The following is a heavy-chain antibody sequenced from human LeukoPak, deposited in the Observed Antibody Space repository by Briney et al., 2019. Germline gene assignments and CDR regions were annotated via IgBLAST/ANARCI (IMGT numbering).Heavy chain of an antibody. CDR3: AADPVRTSRGYYGMDV. CDR2: IIPIFGTA. V-gene: IGHV1-69*13. D-gene: IGHD2-2*01. CDR1: GGTFISYA. J-gene: IGHJ6*02. Sequence: ASVKVSCKASGGTFISYAISWVRQAPGQGLEWMGGIIPIFGTANYAQKFQGRVTITADESTSTAYMELSSLRSEDTAVYYCAADPVRTSRGYYGMDVWGQGTTVTVSS.